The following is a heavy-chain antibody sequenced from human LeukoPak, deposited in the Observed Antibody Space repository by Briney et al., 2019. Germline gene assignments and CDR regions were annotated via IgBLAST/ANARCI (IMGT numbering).Heavy chain of an antibody. V-gene: IGHV3-7*01. Sequence: GGSLRLSCAASGFTFSSYWMSWGRQAPGKVLEWVANIKQDGSEKYYVDSVKGRFTISRDNSKNTLYLQMGSLRAEDMAVYYCPRDRGTTVTTADAFDIWGQGTMVTVSS. CDR1: GFTFSSYW. CDR2: IKQDGSEK. CDR3: PRDRGTTVTTADAFDI. J-gene: IGHJ3*02. D-gene: IGHD4-17*01.